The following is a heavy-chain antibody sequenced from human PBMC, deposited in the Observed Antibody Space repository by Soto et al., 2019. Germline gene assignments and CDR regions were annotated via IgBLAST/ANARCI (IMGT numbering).Heavy chain of an antibody. CDR3: ARVRHDSSAYDAFDI. V-gene: IGHV3-33*01. D-gene: IGHD3-22*01. Sequence: GGSLRLSCAASGFTFSSYGMHWVRQAPGKGLEWVAVIWYDGSNKYYADSVKGRFTISRDNSKNTLYLQMNSLRAEDTAVYYCARVRHDSSAYDAFDIWGQGTMVTVSS. CDR1: GFTFSSYG. CDR2: IWYDGSNK. J-gene: IGHJ3*02.